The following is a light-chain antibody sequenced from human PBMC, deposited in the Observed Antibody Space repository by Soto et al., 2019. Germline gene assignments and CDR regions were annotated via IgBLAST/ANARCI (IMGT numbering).Light chain of an antibody. CDR2: LNSDGSH. CDR3: QTWGTGIRV. J-gene: IGLJ2*01. Sequence: QPVLTQSPSASASLGASVKLTCTLSSGHSSYAIAWHQQQPGKGPRYLMKLNSDGSHSKGDGIPDRFSGSSSGAERYLTISSLQAEDEADYYCQTWGTGIRVVGGGTKLTVL. V-gene: IGLV4-69*01. CDR1: SGHSSYA.